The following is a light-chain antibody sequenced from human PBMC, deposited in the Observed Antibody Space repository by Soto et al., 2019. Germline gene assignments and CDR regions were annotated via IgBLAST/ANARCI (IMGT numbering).Light chain of an antibody. CDR3: QHYNNAPYT. CDR2: SAS. J-gene: IGKJ2*01. V-gene: IGKV1-27*01. CDR1: QGVSNY. Sequence: DIQMTQSPSSLSASVGDRVTITCRASQGVSNYLAWYQQKPGKVPKLLIYSASTLQSGVPSRFSGSGSGTDFTLTISSLEPEDVATYYCQHYNNAPYTFGQGTKVDIK.